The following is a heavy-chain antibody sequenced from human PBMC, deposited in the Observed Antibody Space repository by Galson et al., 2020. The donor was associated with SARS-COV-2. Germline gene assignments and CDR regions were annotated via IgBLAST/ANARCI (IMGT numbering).Heavy chain of an antibody. CDR3: ARVGRHDSSGSYPLDY. V-gene: IGHV1-69*05. J-gene: IGHJ4*02. CDR1: GGTFSSYA. Sequence: ASVQVSCKASGGTFSSYAISWVRQAPPQGLEWMGGIIPIFGTANYAQKFQGRDTLTTDESTSTAYMELSSLRSEDTAVYYCARVGRHDSSGSYPLDYWGQGTLVTVSS. CDR2: IIPIFGTA. D-gene: IGHD3-22*01.